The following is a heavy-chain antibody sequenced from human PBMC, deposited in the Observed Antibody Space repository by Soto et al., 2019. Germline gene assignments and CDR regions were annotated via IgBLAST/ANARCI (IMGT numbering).Heavy chain of an antibody. Sequence: TSETLSLICTVSGGSISGGVYSWSWIRQPPGKGLEWIGYIYPTGTTYYNPSLKNRVTISIDTSQNQFSLQLTSMTAADTAVYYCARAPPGPAPRWGVWGHGTTVTVSS. CDR1: GGSISGGVYS. CDR2: IYPTGTT. V-gene: IGHV4-30-2*01. J-gene: IGHJ6*02. D-gene: IGHD3-16*01. CDR3: ARAPPGPAPRWGV.